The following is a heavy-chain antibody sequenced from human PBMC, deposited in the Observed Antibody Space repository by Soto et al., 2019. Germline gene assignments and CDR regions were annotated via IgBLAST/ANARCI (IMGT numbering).Heavy chain of an antibody. V-gene: IGHV4-31*03. D-gene: IGHD6-13*01. CDR3: TRGPIAAAGRGFDY. CDR2: IYYSGST. J-gene: IGHJ4*02. Sequence: QVQLQESGPGLVKPSQTLSPTCTVSGGSISSGGYYWSWIRQHPGKGLEWIGYIYYSGSTYYNPSLKSRVTISVDTSKNQFSLKLSSVTAADTAVYYCTRGPIAAAGRGFDYWGQGTLVTVSS. CDR1: GGSISSGGYY.